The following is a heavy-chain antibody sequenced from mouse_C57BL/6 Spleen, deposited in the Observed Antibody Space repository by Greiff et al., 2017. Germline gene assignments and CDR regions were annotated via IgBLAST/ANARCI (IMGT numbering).Heavy chain of an antibody. J-gene: IGHJ4*01. D-gene: IGHD3-2*02. CDR2: IYPGSGST. V-gene: IGHV1-55*01. CDR1: GYTFTSYW. Sequence: QVQLQQPGAELVKPGASVKMSCKASGYTFTSYWITWVKQRPGQGLEWIGDIYPGSGSTNYNEKFKSKATLTVDTSSSTAYMQLSSRTSEDSAVYYCARQLRLHYYARDYWGQGTSVTVSA. CDR3: ARQLRLHYYARDY.